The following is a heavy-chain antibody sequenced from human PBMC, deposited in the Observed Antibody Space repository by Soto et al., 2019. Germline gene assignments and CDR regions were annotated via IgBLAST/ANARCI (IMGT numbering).Heavy chain of an antibody. V-gene: IGHV4-39*01. CDR3: ARNRNWDLSVFDY. CDR2: IDYSGTT. D-gene: IGHD7-27*01. J-gene: IGHJ4*02. Sequence: PSETLSLTCTGSRGSITSSSYYWGWIRQPPGKGLEWIGSIDYSGTTYHNPSLKSQVTISVDTSKNQFSLKLSSVTAADTAVFYCARNRNWDLSVFDYWGQGALVTVSS. CDR1: RGSITSSSYY.